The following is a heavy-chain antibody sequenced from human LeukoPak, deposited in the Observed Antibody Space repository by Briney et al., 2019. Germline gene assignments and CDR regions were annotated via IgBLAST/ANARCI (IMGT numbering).Heavy chain of an antibody. CDR3: ASSPLISSGWLGFDY. CDR1: GGSISSYY. D-gene: IGHD6-19*01. CDR2: IYYSGST. V-gene: IGHV4-39*07. Sequence: PSETLSLTCTVSGGSISSYYWGWIRQPPGKGLEWIGSIYYSGSTYYNPSLKSRVTISVDTSKNQFSLKLSSVTAADSAVYYCASSPLISSGWLGFDYWGQGTLVTVSS. J-gene: IGHJ4*02.